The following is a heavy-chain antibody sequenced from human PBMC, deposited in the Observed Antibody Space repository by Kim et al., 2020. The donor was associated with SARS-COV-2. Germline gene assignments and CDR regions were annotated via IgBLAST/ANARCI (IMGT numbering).Heavy chain of an antibody. D-gene: IGHD1-1*01. V-gene: IGHV3-64D*09. CDR1: GFTFSSYA. Sequence: GGSLRLSCSASGFTFSSYAMHWVRQAPGKGLEYVSAISSNGGSTYYADSVKGRFTISRDNSKNTLYLQMSSLRAEDTAVYYCVKGGGTGTTPHDYWGQGTLVTVSS. J-gene: IGHJ4*02. CDR2: ISSNGGST. CDR3: VKGGGTGTTPHDY.